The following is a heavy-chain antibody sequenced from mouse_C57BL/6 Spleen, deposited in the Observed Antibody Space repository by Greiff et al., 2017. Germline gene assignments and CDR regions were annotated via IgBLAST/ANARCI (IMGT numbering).Heavy chain of an antibody. V-gene: IGHV1-76*01. D-gene: IGHD2-4*01. CDR2: IYPGSGNT. CDR3: AREGPDYDDAMDY. Sequence: QVQLKQSGAELVRPGASVKLSCKASGYTFTDYYINWVKQRPGQGLEWIARIYPGSGNTYYNEKFKGKATLTAEKSSSTAYMQLSSLTSEDSAVYFCAREGPDYDDAMDYWGQGTSVTVSS. CDR1: GYTFTDYY. J-gene: IGHJ4*01.